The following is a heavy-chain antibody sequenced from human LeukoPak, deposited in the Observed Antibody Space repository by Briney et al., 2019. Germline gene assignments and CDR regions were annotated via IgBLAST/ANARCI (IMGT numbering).Heavy chain of an antibody. CDR1: GFIFSTYG. CDR2: IWFDGSNK. V-gene: IGHV3-33*01. J-gene: IGHJ4*02. Sequence: RSLRLSCVASGFIFSTYGMHWVRQAPGKGPEWVAVIWFDGSNKYYADSVKGRFTISRDNSKNTLYLEMNSLRAEDTAVYYCASAAGPFDNWGQGTLVTVSS. CDR3: ASAAGPFDN. D-gene: IGHD6-13*01.